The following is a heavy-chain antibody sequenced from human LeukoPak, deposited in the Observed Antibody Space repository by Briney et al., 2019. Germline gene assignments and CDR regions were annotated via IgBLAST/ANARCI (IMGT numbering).Heavy chain of an antibody. V-gene: IGHV3-66*01. J-gene: IGHJ6*02. CDR2: IYSGGST. CDR3: AREDYGRSRYYYGMDV. CDR1: GFTVSSNY. D-gene: IGHD4-17*01. Sequence: GSLRLSCAASGFTVSSNYMSWVRQAPGKGLEWVSVIYSGGSTYYADSVKGRFTISRDNSKNTLYLQMNSLRAEDTAVYYCAREDYGRSRYYYGMDVWGQGTTVTVSS.